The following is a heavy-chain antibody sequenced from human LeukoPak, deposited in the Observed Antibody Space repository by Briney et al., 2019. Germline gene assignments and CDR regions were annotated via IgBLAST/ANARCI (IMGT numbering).Heavy chain of an antibody. V-gene: IGHV1-8*01. D-gene: IGHD4-17*01. CDR3: ARLTVEP. CDR1: GYTFTSYD. Sequence: APLKLSSKASGYTFTSYDINWVRQATGPELEWMGGMNPNSRNTGYAEKSQGRVTMTMNTSTSTAYMELSSPRFEDTAVYYCARLTVEPWGQGTLVTVSS. CDR2: MNPNSRNT. J-gene: IGHJ5*02.